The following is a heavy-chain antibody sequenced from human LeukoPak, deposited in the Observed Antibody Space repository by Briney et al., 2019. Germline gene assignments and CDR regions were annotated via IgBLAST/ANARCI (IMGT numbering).Heavy chain of an antibody. CDR1: GGSISSYY. CDR3: ARANPGYSSGWGPYYFDY. Sequence: SETLSLTCTVSGGSISSYYWTWIRQPPGKGLEWIGYIYYSGSTNYNPSLKCRVTISVDTSKNQFSLKLNSVTAADTAVYYCARANPGYSSGWGPYYFDYWGQGTLVTVSS. V-gene: IGHV4-59*01. J-gene: IGHJ4*02. D-gene: IGHD6-19*01. CDR2: IYYSGST.